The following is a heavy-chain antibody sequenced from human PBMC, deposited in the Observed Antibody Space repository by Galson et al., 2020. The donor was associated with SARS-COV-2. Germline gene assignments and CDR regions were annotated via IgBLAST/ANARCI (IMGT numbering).Heavy chain of an antibody. CDR2: ISWNSGSI. V-gene: IGHV3-9*01. CDR1: GFTFDDYA. J-gene: IGHJ6*02. Sequence: SLKISCAASGFTFDDYAMHWVRQAPGKGLEWVSGISWNSGSIGYADSVKGRFTISRDNAKNSLYLQMNSLRAEDTALYYCATLRGLNGACTSDYYYYGMDVWGQGTTVTVSS. CDR3: ATLRGLNGACTSDYYYYGMDV. D-gene: IGHD3-9*01.